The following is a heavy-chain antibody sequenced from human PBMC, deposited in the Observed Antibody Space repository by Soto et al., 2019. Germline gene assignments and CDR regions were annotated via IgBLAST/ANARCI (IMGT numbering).Heavy chain of an antibody. CDR1: GYTFTSHY. CDR2: IDPSGGAT. V-gene: IGHV1-46*03. D-gene: IGHD6-19*01. Sequence: QVQLVQSGAEVKKPGASVMVSCRASGYTFTSHYMHWVRQAPGQGLEWMGMIDPSGGATTYAQKFQVRVTLTRDTSTTTVYMELSSLRPEDTAVYSCSRGLWQWLFDYWGQGTLVTVSS. CDR3: SRGLWQWLFDY. J-gene: IGHJ4*02.